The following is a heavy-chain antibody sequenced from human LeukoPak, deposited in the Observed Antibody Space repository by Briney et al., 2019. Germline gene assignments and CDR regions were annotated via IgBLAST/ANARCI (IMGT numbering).Heavy chain of an antibody. D-gene: IGHD4-11*01. J-gene: IGHJ5*02. CDR3: ARDQGVTTLGDKDDNWFDP. CDR1: GYTFTSYA. Sequence: GSSVKVSCKASGYTFTSYAISWVRQAPGQGLEWMGGIIPIIGTANYAQKFQGRVTMTGDESTSTAYMELSSLRSEDTAAYYCARDQGVTTLGDKDDNWFDPWGRGTLVTVSS. V-gene: IGHV1-69*01. CDR2: IIPIIGTA.